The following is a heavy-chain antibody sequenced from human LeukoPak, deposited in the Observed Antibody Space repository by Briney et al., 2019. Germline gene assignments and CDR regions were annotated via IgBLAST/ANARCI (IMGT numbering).Heavy chain of an antibody. V-gene: IGHV1-69*13. CDR2: LIPIFGTA. CDR1: GGTFSSYA. Sequence: SVKVSCKASGGTFSSYAISWVRQAPGQWLEWMGGLIPIFGTANYAQKFQGRVTITADESTSTAYMELSSLRSEDTAVYYCARDNYDFWSGYYTGRGINYWGQGTLVTVSS. CDR3: ARDNYDFWSGYYTGRGINY. D-gene: IGHD3-3*01. J-gene: IGHJ4*02.